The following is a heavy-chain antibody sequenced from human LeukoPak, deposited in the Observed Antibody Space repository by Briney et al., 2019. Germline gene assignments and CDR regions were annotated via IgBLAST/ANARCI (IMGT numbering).Heavy chain of an antibody. V-gene: IGHV4-4*07. CDR3: ARDGLGYCSGGSCLDYYYGMDV. D-gene: IGHD2-15*01. J-gene: IGHJ6*02. CDR2: IYTSGST. Sequence: SETLSLTCTVSGGSLSSYYWSWSRQPAGKGLEWIGRIYTSGSTNYNPSLKSRVTMSVDTSKNQFSLKLSSVTAADTAVYYCARDGLGYCSGGSCLDYYYGMDVWGQGTTVTVSS. CDR1: GGSLSSYY.